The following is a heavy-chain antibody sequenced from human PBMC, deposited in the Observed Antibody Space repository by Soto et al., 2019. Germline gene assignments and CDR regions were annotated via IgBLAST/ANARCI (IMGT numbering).Heavy chain of an antibody. J-gene: IGHJ6*02. CDR1: GFSFSTSQ. CDR2: INDNSRAI. D-gene: IGHD2-21*01. CDR3: AKDLTGYSMDV. V-gene: IGHV3-48*03. Sequence: WGSLRLSCGASGFSFSTSQMDWVRQAPGKGLEWVSYINDNSRAIFYAGSVKGRFTISRDNAKNLLFLQLNSLRGEDTAVYYCAKDLTGYSMDVWGQGTTVTVSS.